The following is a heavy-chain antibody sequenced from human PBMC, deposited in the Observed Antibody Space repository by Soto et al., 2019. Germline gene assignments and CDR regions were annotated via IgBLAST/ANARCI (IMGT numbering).Heavy chain of an antibody. V-gene: IGHV4-4*02. D-gene: IGHD6-13*01. CDR3: ARYNAASGTYYFDF. CDR1: GASVSSTYW. CDR2: INHRGSA. J-gene: IGHJ4*02. Sequence: KTSETLSLTCAVSGASVSSTYWWSWVRQPPGKGPEWIGEINHRGSANYNPSLKSRVTISVDISKSQFSLRLTSVTAADTAVYYCARYNAASGTYYFDFWGQGALVTV.